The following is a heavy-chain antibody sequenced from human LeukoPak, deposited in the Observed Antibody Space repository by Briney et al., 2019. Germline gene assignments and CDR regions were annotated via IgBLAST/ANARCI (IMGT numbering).Heavy chain of an antibody. J-gene: IGHJ4*02. Sequence: PRGSLRLSSAAPGVSFRSYSMNWVRQTPRKGLGWVSYIIDSGSTIFYADSVKGRFTISRDDAKNSLYLQVNSLRAEDTAVYYCARDHGDSAMVIALFFDYWGEGTLVTVSS. V-gene: IGHV3-48*01. D-gene: IGHD5-18*01. CDR1: GVSFRSYS. CDR2: IIDSGSTI. CDR3: ARDHGDSAMVIALFFDY.